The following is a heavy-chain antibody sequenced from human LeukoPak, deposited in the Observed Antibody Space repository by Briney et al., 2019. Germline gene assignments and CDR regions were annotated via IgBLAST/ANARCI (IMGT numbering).Heavy chain of an antibody. CDR2: IWYDGSNQ. CDR3: ARGPYDSSGSYFDY. J-gene: IGHJ4*02. CDR1: GFTFSSYG. V-gene: IGHV3-33*01. Sequence: GGSLRLSCAASGFTFSSYGMHWVRQAPGRGLEWVAVIWYDGSNQYYADSVKGRFTISRDNSKNTLYLQMNSLRAEDTAVYYCARGPYDSSGSYFDYWGQGTLVTVSS. D-gene: IGHD3-22*01.